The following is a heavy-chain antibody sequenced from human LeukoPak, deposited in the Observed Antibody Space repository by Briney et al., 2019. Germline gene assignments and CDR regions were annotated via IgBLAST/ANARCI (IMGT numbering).Heavy chain of an antibody. V-gene: IGHV3-53*01. J-gene: IGHJ4*02. D-gene: IGHD5-12*01. CDR2: LYSGGTT. CDR1: GFTVSSSY. CDR3: ASGEYSGYDLAY. Sequence: PGGSLRLSCAASGFTVSSSYMGWVRQPPGKGLEYVADLYSGGTTYFADSVKGRFIISRDNSKKTLYHQIISLRAEGTAVYYCASGEYSGYDLAYWGQGTLVTVSS.